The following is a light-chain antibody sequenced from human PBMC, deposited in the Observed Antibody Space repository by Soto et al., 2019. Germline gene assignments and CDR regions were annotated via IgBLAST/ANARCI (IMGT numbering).Light chain of an antibody. CDR1: QSISSW. CDR3: QQYNSHWT. J-gene: IGKJ1*01. CDR2: KAS. Sequence: DIQMTQSPSTLSASVGDRVTITCRASQSISSWLAWYQQKPGKAPKLLIYKASSLESGVPSRFSGSGSGTEFTLTISRLEPEDFATYYCQQYNSHWTFGQGTKVDNK. V-gene: IGKV1-5*03.